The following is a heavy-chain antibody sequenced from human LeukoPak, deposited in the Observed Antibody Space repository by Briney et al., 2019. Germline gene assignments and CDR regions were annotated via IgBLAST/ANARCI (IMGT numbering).Heavy chain of an antibody. CDR1: GFTFSSYS. V-gene: IGHV3-21*01. Sequence: PGGSLRLSCAASGFTFSSYSMNWVRQAPGKGLEWVSSISSSSSYIYYADSVKGRFTISRDNAKNSLYLQMNSLRAEDTAVYYCAGRGVVVPAARDAFDIWGQGTMVTVSS. J-gene: IGHJ3*02. CDR2: ISSSSSYI. D-gene: IGHD2-2*01. CDR3: AGRGVVVPAARDAFDI.